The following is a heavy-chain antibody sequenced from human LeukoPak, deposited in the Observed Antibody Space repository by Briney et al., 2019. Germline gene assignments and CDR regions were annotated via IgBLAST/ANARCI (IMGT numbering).Heavy chain of an antibody. V-gene: IGHV3-74*01. J-gene: IGHJ5*02. Sequence: HSGGSLRLSCAASGFTFSSYWMHWVRQAPGKGLVWVSRINSDGSSTSYADSVKGRFTISRDNAKNTLYLQMNSLRAEDTAVYYCASSYDFWSGYLSLGWFDPWGQGTLVAVSS. CDR3: ASSYDFWSGYLSLGWFDP. CDR2: INSDGSST. CDR1: GFTFSSYW. D-gene: IGHD3-3*01.